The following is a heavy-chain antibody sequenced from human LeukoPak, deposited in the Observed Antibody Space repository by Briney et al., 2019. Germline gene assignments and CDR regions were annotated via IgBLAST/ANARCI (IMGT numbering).Heavy chain of an antibody. CDR2: IYPGDSDT. V-gene: IGHV5-51*01. D-gene: IGHD6-13*01. CDR1: GYSFTSYW. J-gene: IGHJ3*02. Sequence: GESLKISCKGSGYSFTSYWIGWVRQMPGKGLEWMGIIYPGDSDTRYSPSFQGQVTISADKSISTAYLQWSSLKASDTAMYYCASRSPLGAAAGTDAFDIWGQGTMVTVSS. CDR3: ASRSPLGAAAGTDAFDI.